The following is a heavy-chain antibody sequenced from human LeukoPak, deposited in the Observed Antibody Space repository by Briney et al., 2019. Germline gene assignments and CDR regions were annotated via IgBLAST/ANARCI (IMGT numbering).Heavy chain of an antibody. V-gene: IGHV4-4*07. J-gene: IGHJ4*02. CDR1: GGSIRSQY. D-gene: IGHD2-2*01. Sequence: SETLSLTCTVSGGSIRSQYWSWIRQPAGKGLEWIGRIYASGSTNYNPSLKSRVTMSVDTSKNQFSLKLSSVTAADTAVFYCTKDTYCSGTTCNGGPGDYWGQGILVTVSS. CDR3: TKDTYCSGTTCNGGPGDY. CDR2: IYASGST.